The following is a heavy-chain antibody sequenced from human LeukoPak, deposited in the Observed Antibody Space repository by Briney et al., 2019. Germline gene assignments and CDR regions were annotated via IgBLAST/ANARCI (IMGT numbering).Heavy chain of an antibody. V-gene: IGHV1-69*05. CDR2: FFLIFGRA. CDR3: AREGVRGGYNHKKEVRFDY. D-gene: IGHD5-24*01. J-gene: IGHJ4*02. Sequence: SVKVSCKASGGTFSSYAISWVRQAPGQGLEWMGVFFLIFGRANYAQKFQGRVTITTDDSTSTAYMDLSSLRSEDTAVYYCAREGVRGGYNHKKEVRFDYWGQGTLVTVSS. CDR1: GGTFSSYA.